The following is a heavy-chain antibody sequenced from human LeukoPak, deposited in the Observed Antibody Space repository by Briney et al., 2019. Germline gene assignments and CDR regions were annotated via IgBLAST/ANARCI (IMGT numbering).Heavy chain of an antibody. J-gene: IGHJ4*02. V-gene: IGHV1-18*01. CDR2: ISAYNGNT. Sequence: ASVKVSCMASGYTFTSYGISWVRQAPGQGVEWMGWISAYNGNTKHAQKLQGRLTMTTDTSTSTAYMELRSLRSDDTAVYYCARDPLPFDYRDYFDYWGQGTLVTVSS. CDR3: ARDPLPFDYRDYFDY. CDR1: GYTFTSYG. D-gene: IGHD4-17*01.